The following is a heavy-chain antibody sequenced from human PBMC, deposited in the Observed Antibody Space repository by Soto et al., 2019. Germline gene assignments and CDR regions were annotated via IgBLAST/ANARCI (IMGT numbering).Heavy chain of an antibody. CDR1: GGTFSSYA. V-gene: IGHV1-69*13. D-gene: IGHD6-6*01. CDR2: IIPIFGTA. J-gene: IGHJ6*02. CDR3: ARNKPKYSSSVVYYYGMDV. Sequence: GASVKVSCKASGGTFSSYAISWVRQAPGQGLEWMGGIIPIFGTANYAQKFQGRVTITADESTSTAYMELSSLRSEDTAVYYCARNKPKYSSSVVYYYGMDVWGQGTTVTVSS.